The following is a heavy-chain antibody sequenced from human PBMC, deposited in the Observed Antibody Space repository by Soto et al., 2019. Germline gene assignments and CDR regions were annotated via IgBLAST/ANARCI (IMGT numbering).Heavy chain of an antibody. CDR1: GFSFSSYD. J-gene: IGHJ6*04. V-gene: IGHV3-64*01. D-gene: IGHD3-3*01. Sequence: EEQLVQSGGGLVQPGGSLRLSCAASGFSFSSYDLFWVRQAPGKGLEYVSAVSRNGINTYYANSVKGRFTISRDNSKNIMYLQMGTRGAEDMAVYYCAITYYDFDVWGKGTTVIVSS. CDR2: VSRNGINT. CDR3: AITYYDFDV.